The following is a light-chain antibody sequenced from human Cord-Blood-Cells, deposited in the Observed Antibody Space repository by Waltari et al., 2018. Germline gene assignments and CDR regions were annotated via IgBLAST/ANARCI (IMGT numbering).Light chain of an antibody. CDR3: SSYTSSSTVV. CDR1: SSDVGGYNY. CDR2: DVS. J-gene: IGLJ2*01. Sequence: SALTQPASVSGSPGTSLTISCTGTSSDVGGYNYFSWYQQHPGKAPKLMIYDVSNRPSGVSNRFSGSKSGNTASLTISGLQAEDEADYYCSSYTSSSTVVFGGGTKLTVL. V-gene: IGLV2-14*01.